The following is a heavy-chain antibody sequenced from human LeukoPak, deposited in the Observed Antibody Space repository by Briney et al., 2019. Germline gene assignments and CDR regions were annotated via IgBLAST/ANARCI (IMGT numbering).Heavy chain of an antibody. J-gene: IGHJ4*02. V-gene: IGHV4-59*04. CDR2: IFHNGNT. CDR3: ARIEDVTRGYNHAYYFDY. CDR1: GGSISSYY. Sequence: ASETLSLTCTVSGGSISSYYWGWIRQPPGKGLEWIGNIFHNGNTYYNPSLKSRVTMSIDTSKKQFSLKLRTATAADTAVYYCARIEDVTRGYNHAYYFDYWGQGTLVTVSS. D-gene: IGHD5-18*01.